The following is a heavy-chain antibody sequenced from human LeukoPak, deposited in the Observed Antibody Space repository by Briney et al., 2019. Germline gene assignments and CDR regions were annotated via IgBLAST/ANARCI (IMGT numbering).Heavy chain of an antibody. J-gene: IGHJ4*02. CDR3: ARGYYYGSGNYPSYFDY. CDR2: ISSTSTYI. Sequence: PGGSLRLSCAVSGSTFSSYSMNWVRQAPGKGLEWVSSISSTSTYIYYADSVKGRFTISRDNAKNSLYLQMNSLRAEDTAVYYCARGYYYGSGNYPSYFDYWGQGTLVTVSS. CDR1: GSTFSSYS. V-gene: IGHV3-21*01. D-gene: IGHD3-10*01.